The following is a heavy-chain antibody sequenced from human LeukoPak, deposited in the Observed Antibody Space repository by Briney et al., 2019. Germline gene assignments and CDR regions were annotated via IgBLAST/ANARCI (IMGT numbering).Heavy chain of an antibody. J-gene: IGHJ4*02. CDR1: GFTFDDYA. CDR3: AKGGLLLPNYFDY. CDR2: ISWNSGSI. V-gene: IGHV3-9*01. D-gene: IGHD3-22*01. Sequence: GGSLRLSCAASGFTFDDYAMHWVRQAPGKGLEWVSGISWNSGSIGYADSVKGRFTISRDNAKNSLYLQMNSLRAEDTALYYCAKGGLLLPNYFDYWGQGTLVTVSS.